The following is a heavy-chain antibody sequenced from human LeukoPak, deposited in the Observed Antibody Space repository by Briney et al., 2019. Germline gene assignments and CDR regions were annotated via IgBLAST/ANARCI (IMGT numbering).Heavy chain of an antibody. V-gene: IGHV4-61*02. Sequence: SETLSLTCTVSGGSISSGSYYWSWIRQPAGKGLEWIGRIYTSGSTNYNPSLKSRVTISVDTSKNQFSLKLSSVTAADTAVYYCARSVPAAIRDMYYYYMDVWGKGTTVTVSS. CDR1: GGSISSGSYY. CDR3: ARSVPAAIRDMYYYYMDV. D-gene: IGHD2-2*02. J-gene: IGHJ6*03. CDR2: IYTSGST.